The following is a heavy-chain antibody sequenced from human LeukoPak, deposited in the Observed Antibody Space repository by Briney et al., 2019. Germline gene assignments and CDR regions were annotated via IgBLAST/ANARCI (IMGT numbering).Heavy chain of an antibody. CDR1: GFTFSSYS. CDR2: ISSSSSYI. V-gene: IGHV3-21*01. CDR3: ARVGGTGWYHDDY. D-gene: IGHD6-19*01. J-gene: IGHJ4*02. Sequence: PGGSLRLSCAASGFTFSSYSMNWVRQAPGKGLEWVSSISSSSSYIYYADSVKGRFTISRDNAKNSLYLQMNSLRAEDTAVYYCARVGGTGWYHDDYWGQGTLVTVSS.